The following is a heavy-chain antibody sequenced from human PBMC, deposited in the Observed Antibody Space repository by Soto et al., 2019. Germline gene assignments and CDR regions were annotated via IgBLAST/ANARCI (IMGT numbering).Heavy chain of an antibody. J-gene: IGHJ4*02. D-gene: IGHD6-13*01. CDR1: GGSMIAYY. CDR2: TYYSGST. CDR3: ARVRGTPGKRYFDF. Sequence: SETLFLTCTVSGGSMIAYYWNWMRQPPGKGLQWIGYTYYSGSTTYNPSLKSRVTISVDSSKNQFSLKLDSVTPADTAVYYCARVRGTPGKRYFDFSGPGPLVTVST. V-gene: IGHV4-59*01.